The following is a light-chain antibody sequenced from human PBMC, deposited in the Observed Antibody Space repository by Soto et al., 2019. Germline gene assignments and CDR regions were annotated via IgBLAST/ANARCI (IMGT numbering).Light chain of an antibody. CDR2: AAS. J-gene: IGKJ1*01. Sequence: AVQMTLSTSSLSASVGNRVTITCRASQGIRNDLGWYQQKQGKAPKLLIYAASSLQSGVPSRFSGSGSGTDFTLTISSLQTEDFATYYCLQDYNYPRTFGQGTKVDIK. CDR1: QGIRND. V-gene: IGKV1-6*01. CDR3: LQDYNYPRT.